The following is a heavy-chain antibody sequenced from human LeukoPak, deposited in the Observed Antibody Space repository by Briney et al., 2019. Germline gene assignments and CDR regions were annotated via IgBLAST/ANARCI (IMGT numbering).Heavy chain of an antibody. D-gene: IGHD1-26*01. V-gene: IGHV3-33*08. CDR2: IWYDGSNE. Sequence: GGSLRLSCAASGFTVSSNYMSWGRPAPGKGLEWVAVIWYDGSNEGYVESVKGRFTISRDSSNDTLYLQKNSLRAEDTTVYYCARGKIFGATALQLWSRGTVVSVSS. CDR3: ARGKIFGATALQL. CDR1: GFTVSSNY. J-gene: IGHJ4*02.